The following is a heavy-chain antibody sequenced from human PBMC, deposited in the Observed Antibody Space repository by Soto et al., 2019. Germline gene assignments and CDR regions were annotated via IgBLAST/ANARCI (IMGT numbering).Heavy chain of an antibody. CDR3: AKDFYNLLGYCSGGSCYSGLNS. J-gene: IGHJ4*02. CDR1: GFTFSSYV. Sequence: GGSLRLSCAASGFTFSSYVMTWVRQAPGKGLEWVSSSSGSGRRTYYADSVKGRFTISRDNSKNTLYLQMNSLRAEDTAVYYCAKDFYNLLGYCSGGSCYSGLNSWGQGTLVTVSS. CDR2: SSGSGRRT. V-gene: IGHV3-23*01. D-gene: IGHD2-15*01.